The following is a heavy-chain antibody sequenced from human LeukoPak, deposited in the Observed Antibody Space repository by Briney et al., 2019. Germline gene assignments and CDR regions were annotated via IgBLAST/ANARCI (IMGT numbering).Heavy chain of an antibody. CDR2: IYYSGSN. Sequence: SETLSLTCTLSGDSISSYYWSWIRHPPRKGLERIGHIYYSGSNKYNASLKSRVTMSLDTSKSQFSLKLNSVTAADTAVYYCARDRPSGAGSSFSLGMDVWGQGTTVTVSS. V-gene: IGHV4-59*01. D-gene: IGHD3-10*01. CDR3: ARDRPSGAGSSFSLGMDV. J-gene: IGHJ6*02. CDR1: GDSISSYY.